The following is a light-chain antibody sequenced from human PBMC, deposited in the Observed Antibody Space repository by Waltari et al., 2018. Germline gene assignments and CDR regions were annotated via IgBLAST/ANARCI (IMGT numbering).Light chain of an antibody. J-gene: IGKJ4*01. CDR2: DAS. CDR1: QSVNTY. Sequence: EIVLTQSPATLSLSPGESATLSCRASQSVNTYLAWYQQKPGQAPRLLIYDASNRATGIPARFVGSGSGTDFTLTISRLEPEDFAFYYCQERSNWPGGSFGGGTKVEIK. V-gene: IGKV3-11*01. CDR3: QERSNWPGGS.